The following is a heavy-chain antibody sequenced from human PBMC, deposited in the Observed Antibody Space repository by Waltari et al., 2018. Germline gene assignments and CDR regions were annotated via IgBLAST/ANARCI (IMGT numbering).Heavy chain of an antibody. CDR1: GGSISSSIYY. V-gene: IGHV4-39*07. Sequence: QLQLQASGPGLVKPSETLSLTCTVPGGSISSSIYYWGWIRQPPGKGLEWIGSIYYSGSTYYNPSLKSRVTISVDKSKNQFSLKLSSVTAADTAVYYCARDWDYYGSGSYPADDAFDIWGQGTMVTVSS. CDR2: IYYSGST. J-gene: IGHJ3*02. CDR3: ARDWDYYGSGSYPADDAFDI. D-gene: IGHD3-10*01.